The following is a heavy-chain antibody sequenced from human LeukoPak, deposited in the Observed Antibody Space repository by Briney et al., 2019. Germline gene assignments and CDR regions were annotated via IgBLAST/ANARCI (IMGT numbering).Heavy chain of an antibody. Sequence: PGGSLRLSCAASGFTFSSYSMNWVRQAPGKGLEWVSYISSSSSTLYYADSVKGRFTISRDNAKNSLYLQMNSLRAEDTAVCYCARDACLVGACGYAFDIWGQGTMVTVSS. V-gene: IGHV3-48*01. J-gene: IGHJ3*02. D-gene: IGHD1-26*01. CDR2: ISSSSSTL. CDR1: GFTFSSYS. CDR3: ARDACLVGACGYAFDI.